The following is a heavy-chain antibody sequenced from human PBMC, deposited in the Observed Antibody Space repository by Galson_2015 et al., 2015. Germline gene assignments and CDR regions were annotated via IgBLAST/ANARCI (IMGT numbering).Heavy chain of an antibody. J-gene: IGHJ6*02. Sequence: SLRLSCAASGFTFSSYAMHWVRQAPGKGLEWVAVISYDGSNKYYADSVKGRFTISRDNSKNTLYLQMNSLRAEDTAVYYCARDFEPRVTMFGVVITGYCYGMDVWGQGTTVTVSS. CDR3: ARDFEPRVTMFGVVITGYCYGMDV. CDR2: ISYDGSNK. CDR1: GFTFSSYA. V-gene: IGHV3-30-3*01. D-gene: IGHD3-3*01.